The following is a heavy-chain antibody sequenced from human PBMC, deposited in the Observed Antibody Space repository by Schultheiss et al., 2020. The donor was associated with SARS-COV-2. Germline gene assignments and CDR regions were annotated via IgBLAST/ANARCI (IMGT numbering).Heavy chain of an antibody. J-gene: IGHJ2*01. CDR3: AKDHRSPYLNWYFDL. CDR1: GFTFDDYA. CDR2: ITWNSDNR. Sequence: GGSLRLSCAGSGFTFDDYAMHWVRQAPGKGLEWVAGITWNSDNRGYADSVKGRFTVARDNAKNSLYLQMNSLRAEDTAVYYCAKDHRSPYLNWYFDLWGRGTLVTVSS. V-gene: IGHV3-9*01. D-gene: IGHD2-8*01.